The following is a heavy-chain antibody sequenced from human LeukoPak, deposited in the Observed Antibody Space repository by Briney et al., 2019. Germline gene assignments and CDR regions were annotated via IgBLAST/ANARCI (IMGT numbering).Heavy chain of an antibody. CDR3: AKGGLHLYYFDY. J-gene: IGHJ4*02. D-gene: IGHD2-21*02. CDR2: ISGSGGST. V-gene: IGHV3-23*01. Sequence: GRSLRLSCAASGFTFSSYAMSWVRQAPGKGLEWVSAISGSGGSTYYADSVKGRFTISRDNSKNTLYLQMNSLRAEDTAVYYCAKGGLHLYYFDYWGQGTLVTVSS. CDR1: GFTFSSYA.